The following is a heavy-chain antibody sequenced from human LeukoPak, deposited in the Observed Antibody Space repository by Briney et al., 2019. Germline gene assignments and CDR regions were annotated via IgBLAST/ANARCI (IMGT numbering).Heavy chain of an antibody. D-gene: IGHD4-17*01. CDR1: GYSFTTYW. J-gene: IGHJ4*02. Sequence: GESLKISCKGFGYSFTTYWIGWVRQVPGKGLEWMAIIYPDDSDTRYSPSFQGQVTISADKSFSTAYLQWNSLKASDTAMYFCARHRPNYGDPQLSFDYWGQGTPVTVSS. CDR2: IYPDDSDT. V-gene: IGHV5-51*01. CDR3: ARHRPNYGDPQLSFDY.